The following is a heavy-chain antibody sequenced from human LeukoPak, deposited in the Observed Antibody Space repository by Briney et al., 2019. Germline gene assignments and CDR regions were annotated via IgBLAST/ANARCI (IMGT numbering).Heavy chain of an antibody. CDR2: TYYRSKWYN. J-gene: IGHJ4*02. CDR3: ARGVNIVAAVFDY. CDR1: GDSVSTHSAG. V-gene: IGHV6-1*01. D-gene: IGHD1-26*01. Sequence: SQTLSLTCAISGDSVSTHSAGWSWIRQSPSRGLEWLGRTYYRSKWYNDYAVSVKSRITINPDTSKNQLSLHLNSVTPEDTAVYYCARGVNIVAAVFDYWGQGTLVTVSS.